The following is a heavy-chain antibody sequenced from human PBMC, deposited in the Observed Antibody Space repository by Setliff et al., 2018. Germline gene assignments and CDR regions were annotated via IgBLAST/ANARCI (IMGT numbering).Heavy chain of an antibody. CDR2: IKQDGSEK. V-gene: IGHV3-7*01. CDR1: GFTFSSYW. D-gene: IGHD3-16*01. Sequence: LRLSCAASGFTFSSYWTSWVRQAPGKGLEWVANIKQDGSEKYYVDSVKGRFTISRDNAKNSLYLQMNSLRAEDTAVYYCARDGGEYWGQGTLVTVSS. CDR3: ARDGGEY. J-gene: IGHJ4*02.